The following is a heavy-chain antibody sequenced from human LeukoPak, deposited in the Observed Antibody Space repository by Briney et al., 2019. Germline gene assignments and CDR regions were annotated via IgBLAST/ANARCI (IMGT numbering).Heavy chain of an antibody. V-gene: IGHV4-59*01. D-gene: IGHD3-3*01. J-gene: IGHJ3*02. CDR3: ARNDFWSGYDAFDI. CDR1: GGSISSYN. CDR2: IYYSGST. Sequence: PSETLSLTCTVSGGSISSYNWSWLRQPPGKGLEWIGYIYYSGSTNYNPSLKSLVTISVDTSKNQFSLKLSSVTAADTAVYYCARNDFWSGYDAFDIWGQGTMVTVSS.